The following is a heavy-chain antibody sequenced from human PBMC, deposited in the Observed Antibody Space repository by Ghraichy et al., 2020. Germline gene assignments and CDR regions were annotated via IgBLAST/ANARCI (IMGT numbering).Heavy chain of an antibody. J-gene: IGHJ6*04. CDR2: IIPIFGTA. CDR1: GGTFSSYA. V-gene: IGHV1-69*13. D-gene: IGHD3-3*01. CDR3: ARSQDRFLEWLLYYYYGMDV. Sequence: SVKVSFKASGGTFSSYAISWVRQAPGQGLEWMGGIIPIFGTANYAQKFQGRVTITADESTSTAYMELSSLRSEVTAVYYCARSQDRFLEWLLYYYYGMDVWGKGTTVTVSS.